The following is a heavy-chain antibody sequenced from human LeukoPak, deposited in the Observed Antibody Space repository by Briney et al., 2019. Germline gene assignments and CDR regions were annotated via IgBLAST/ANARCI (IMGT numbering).Heavy chain of an antibody. CDR3: ARSGIAAAGTDY. CDR2: INPNSGGT. Sequence: ASVKVSCKASGYAFTYYYMHWVRQAPGQGLEWMGWINPNSGGTNYAQKFQGRVTMTRDTSISTAYMELSRLRSDDTAVYYCARSGIAAAGTDYWGQGTLVTVSS. V-gene: IGHV1-2*02. D-gene: IGHD6-13*01. J-gene: IGHJ4*02. CDR1: GYAFTYYY.